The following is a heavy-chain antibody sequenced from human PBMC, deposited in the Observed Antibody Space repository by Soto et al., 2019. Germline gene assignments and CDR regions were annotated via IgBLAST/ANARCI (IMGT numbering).Heavy chain of an antibody. D-gene: IGHD6-19*01. Sequence: QVQLQESGPGLVKPSGTLSLTCAVSGGSISSSNWWSWVRQPPGKGLEWIGEIYHSGSTNYNPSLTSRVTISVDKSKNQFSLKLSSVTAAETAVYYCARGLKGSGVYSSAHEFDYWGQGTLVTVSS. V-gene: IGHV4-4*02. CDR2: IYHSGST. J-gene: IGHJ4*02. CDR1: GGSISSSNW. CDR3: ARGLKGSGVYSSAHEFDY.